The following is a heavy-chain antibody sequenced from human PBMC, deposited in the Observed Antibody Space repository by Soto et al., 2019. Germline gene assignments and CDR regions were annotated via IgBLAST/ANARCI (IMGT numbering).Heavy chain of an antibody. CDR1: GFTFSACN. J-gene: IGHJ2*01. V-gene: IGHV3-73*02. CDR2: IGGKANSYAT. Sequence: EMQLVESGGGLVRPGGSLKLSCAASGFTFSACNVHWVRQASGKGLEWIGHIGGKANSYATTFAASVKGRFSISRDDSKTTAYVQMNSLKTEDTAVYYCSQQGPVFGPVTHFLWYFDVWGRGTPVTVSS. CDR3: SQQGPVFGPVTHFLWYFDV. D-gene: IGHD3-3*01.